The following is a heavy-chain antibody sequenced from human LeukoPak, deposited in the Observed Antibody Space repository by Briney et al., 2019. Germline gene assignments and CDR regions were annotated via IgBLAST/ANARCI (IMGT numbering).Heavy chain of an antibody. V-gene: IGHV3-30-3*01. J-gene: IGHJ4*02. CDR2: ISYDGSDK. CDR3: ARDAGGNSGDYYFDY. Sequence: GGSLRLSCAASGFTFSTYAMHWVRQAPGKGLEWVAVISYDGSDKYHADSVKGRITISRDNSKNTLYLQMNSLRAGDTAVYYCARDAGGNSGDYYFDYWGQGTLVTVSS. D-gene: IGHD4-23*01. CDR1: GFTFSTYA.